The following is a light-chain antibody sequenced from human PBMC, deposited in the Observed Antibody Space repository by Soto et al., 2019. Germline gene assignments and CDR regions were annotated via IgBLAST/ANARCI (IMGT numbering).Light chain of an antibody. CDR1: QGIRDD. Sequence: AIQMTHSPSSLSASVGDRVTITCRASQGIRDDLGWYQQKPGKAPKLLIYSASSLQSGVPSRFNGSGSGKDFTLTISSLQPEDFPTYYCLQDYNYPWTFGQGTKVEIX. CDR2: SAS. J-gene: IGKJ1*01. V-gene: IGKV1-6*01. CDR3: LQDYNYPWT.